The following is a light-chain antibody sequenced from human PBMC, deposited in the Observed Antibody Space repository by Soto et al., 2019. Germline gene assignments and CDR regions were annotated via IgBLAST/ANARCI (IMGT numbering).Light chain of an antibody. Sequence: SYELTQPLSVSVALGQTARITCGGTNIGIKNVHWYQQKPGQAPVLVIYRDSNRPSGIPERFSGSNSGNTATLTISRAQAGDEADYYCQVWDSSTAVFGGGTKLTVL. J-gene: IGLJ3*02. V-gene: IGLV3-9*01. CDR2: RDS. CDR3: QVWDSSTAV. CDR1: NIGIKN.